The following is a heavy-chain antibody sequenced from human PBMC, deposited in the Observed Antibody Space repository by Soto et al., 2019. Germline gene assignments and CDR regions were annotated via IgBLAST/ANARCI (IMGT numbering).Heavy chain of an antibody. Sequence: PSETLSLTCTVSGGSISSYYWSWIRQPAGKGLEWIGRIYTSGSTNYNPSLKSRVTMSVDTSKNQFSLKLSSVTAADTAVYYCAREGPGVRSSSWRNWFDPWGQGTLVTVYS. J-gene: IGHJ5*02. CDR2: IYTSGST. CDR3: AREGPGVRSSSWRNWFDP. CDR1: GGSISSYY. V-gene: IGHV4-4*07. D-gene: IGHD6-6*01.